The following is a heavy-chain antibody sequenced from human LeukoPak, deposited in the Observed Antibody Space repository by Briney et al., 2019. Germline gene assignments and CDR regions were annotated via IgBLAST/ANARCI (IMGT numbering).Heavy chain of an antibody. CDR3: AKDYRSSGDYHSFDS. CDR1: GFTFSRYA. Sequence: PGGSLRLSCAASGFTFSRYAMNWVRQAPGKVLEWVSSISDSGYNTYYADSVKGRFTIARDNSKNTLYMQLNSLRGEDTAVYYYAKDYRSSGDYHSFDSWGQGTLVTVSS. V-gene: IGHV3-23*01. J-gene: IGHJ4*02. D-gene: IGHD3-22*01. CDR2: ISDSGYNT.